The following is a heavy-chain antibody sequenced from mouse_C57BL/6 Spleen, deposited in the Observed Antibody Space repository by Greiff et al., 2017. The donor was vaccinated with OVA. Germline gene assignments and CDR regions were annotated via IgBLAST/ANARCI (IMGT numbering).Heavy chain of an antibody. CDR2: IHPNSGST. CDR3: ARSYGSSLYYFDY. Sequence: VQLQQSGAELVKPGASVKLSCKASGYTFTSYWMHWVKQRPGQGLEWIGMIHPNSGSTNYNEKFKSKATLTVDKSSSTAYMQLSSLTSEDSAVYYCARSYGSSLYYFDYWGQGTTLTVSS. CDR1: GYTFTSYW. V-gene: IGHV1-64*01. J-gene: IGHJ2*01. D-gene: IGHD1-1*01.